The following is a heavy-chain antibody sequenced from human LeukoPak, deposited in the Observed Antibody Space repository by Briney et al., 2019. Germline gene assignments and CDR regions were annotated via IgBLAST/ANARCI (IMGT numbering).Heavy chain of an antibody. J-gene: IGHJ4*02. V-gene: IGHV3-74*01. D-gene: IGHD3-16*01. CDR2: IDNDGGTT. CDR3: AREYDIPLDY. Sequence: GGSLRLSCAASGFTFSNNWMHWVRHGPGKGLVWVSQIDNDGGTTRYADSVKGRFTISRDNAKNMLYLQMNSLRAEDTAIYYCAREYDIPLDYWGQGTLVTVSS. CDR1: GFTFSNNW.